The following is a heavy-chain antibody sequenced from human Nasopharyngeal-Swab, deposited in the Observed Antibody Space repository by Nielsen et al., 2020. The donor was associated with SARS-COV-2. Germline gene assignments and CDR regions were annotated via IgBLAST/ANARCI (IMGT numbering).Heavy chain of an antibody. CDR3: VRGPAGNSFGLFDY. CDR2: ISSSSSTT. CDR1: GFTFSSYS. J-gene: IGHJ4*02. V-gene: IGHV3-48*02. Sequence: GESLKISCAASGFTFSSYSMNWVRQAPGKGLEWVSYISSSSSTTYYADSVKGRFTVSRDNARNTLYLQLNSLRDEDTAMYFCVRGPAGNSFGLFDYWGQGTLVTVSS. D-gene: IGHD3-3*01.